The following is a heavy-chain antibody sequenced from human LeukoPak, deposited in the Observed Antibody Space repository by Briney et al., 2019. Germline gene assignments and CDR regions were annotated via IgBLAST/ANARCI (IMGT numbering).Heavy chain of an antibody. V-gene: IGHV4-34*01. Sequence: SETLSLTCAVYGGSFSGYYWSWIRQPPGKGLEWIGEINHSGSTNYNPSLKSRVTISVDTSKNQFSLKLSSVTAADTAVYYCARGRGYSYGSLWGQGTLVTVSS. J-gene: IGHJ4*02. D-gene: IGHD5-18*01. CDR1: GGSFSGYY. CDR3: ARGRGYSYGSL. CDR2: INHSGST.